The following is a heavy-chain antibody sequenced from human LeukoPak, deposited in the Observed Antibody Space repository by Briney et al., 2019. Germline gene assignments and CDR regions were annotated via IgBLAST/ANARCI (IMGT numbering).Heavy chain of an antibody. CDR3: ARNFSSGWFDY. J-gene: IGHJ4*02. Sequence: KPSETLSLTCIVSGGSISSSNYYWGWIRQPPGKGLEWIGSIYYSGSTSDNPSLKSRVTISVDTSKNQFSLKLSSVTAADTAVYYCARNFSSGWFDYWGQGTLVTVSS. V-gene: IGHV4-39*07. CDR1: GGSISSSNYY. D-gene: IGHD6-19*01. CDR2: IYYSGST.